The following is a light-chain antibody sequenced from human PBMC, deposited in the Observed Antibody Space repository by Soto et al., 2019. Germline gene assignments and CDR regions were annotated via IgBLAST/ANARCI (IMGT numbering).Light chain of an antibody. J-gene: IGLJ2*01. V-gene: IGLV1-40*01. Sequence: QPVLTQPPSVSGAPGQRVTISCTGSSSNIGAPYDVHWYQQLPGTAPKLLIYANINRPSGVPDRFSGSKSGTSASLAITGLQAEDEADYYCQSYDSSLSGSVFGGGTKLTVL. CDR2: ANI. CDR3: QSYDSSLSGSV. CDR1: SSNIGAPYD.